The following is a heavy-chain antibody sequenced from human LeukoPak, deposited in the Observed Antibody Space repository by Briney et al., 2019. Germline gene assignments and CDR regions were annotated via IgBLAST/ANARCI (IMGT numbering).Heavy chain of an antibody. CDR2: IYYSGST. D-gene: IGHD2-15*01. J-gene: IGHJ4*02. CDR1: GGSISSSSYY. Sequence: SETLSLTCTVSGGSISSSSYYWGWLRQPPGKGLEWIGSIYYSGSTYYNPSLKSRVTISVDTSKNQFSLKLSSVTAADTAVYYCARDSYCSGGSCYSEAFDYWGQGTLVTVSS. V-gene: IGHV4-39*07. CDR3: ARDSYCSGGSCYSEAFDY.